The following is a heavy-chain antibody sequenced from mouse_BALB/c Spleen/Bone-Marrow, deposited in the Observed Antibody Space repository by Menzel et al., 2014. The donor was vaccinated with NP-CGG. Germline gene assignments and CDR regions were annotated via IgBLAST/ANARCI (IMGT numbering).Heavy chain of an antibody. CDR2: ISYSGSS. Sequence: VQLKQSGPGLVKPSQSLSLTCTVTGYSITSDYAWNWIRRFPGNKLEWMGYISYSGSSSYNPSLESRISITRDTSKTQFFLQLHSVTTEDTATYYCARYDYDVGYFDYWGQGTTLTVSS. CDR1: GYSITSDYA. D-gene: IGHD2-4*01. V-gene: IGHV3-2*02. CDR3: ARYDYDVGYFDY. J-gene: IGHJ2*01.